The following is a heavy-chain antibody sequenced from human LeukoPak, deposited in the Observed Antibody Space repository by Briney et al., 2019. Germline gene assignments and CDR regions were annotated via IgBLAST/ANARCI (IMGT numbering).Heavy chain of an antibody. CDR2: IHYSGST. CDR1: GGSISSYY. Sequence: KPSETLSLTCTVSGGSISSYYWSWIRQPPGKGLEWIGYIHYSGSTNYNPSLKSRVTISVDTSKNQFSLKLSSVTAADTAVYYCATLAARYYFDYWGQGTLVTVSS. V-gene: IGHV4-59*01. D-gene: IGHD6-6*01. CDR3: ATLAARYYFDY. J-gene: IGHJ4*02.